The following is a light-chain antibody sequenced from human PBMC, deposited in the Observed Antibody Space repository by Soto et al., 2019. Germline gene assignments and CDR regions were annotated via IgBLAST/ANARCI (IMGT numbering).Light chain of an antibody. J-gene: IGLJ1*01. CDR2: DVS. Sequence: QSVLTQPAPVSGSPGQSITISCTGTSSDVGGYNYVSWYQQHPGKAPKFMIYDVSNRPSGVSNRFSGPKSGNTASLTISGLQAEDEADYYCCSYTTSNTRQIVFGTGTKATVL. CDR1: SSDVGGYNY. CDR3: CSYTTSNTRQIV. V-gene: IGLV2-14*01.